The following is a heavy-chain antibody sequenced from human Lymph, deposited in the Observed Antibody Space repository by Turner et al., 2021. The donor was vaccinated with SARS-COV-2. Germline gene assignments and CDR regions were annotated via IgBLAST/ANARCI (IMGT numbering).Heavy chain of an antibody. J-gene: IGHJ2*01. CDR1: GGSISSSSYY. CDR3: ARRRQWLVHWYFDL. D-gene: IGHD6-19*01. Sequence: QLQLQESAPGLLQPSDTLSLLCTVSGGSISSSSYYCRWIRQHPGKGLEWIGSLYYSGSTYYNPSIKSRVTISVDKSKNQFSLKLSSVTAADTAVYYGARRRQWLVHWYFDLWGRGTLVTVS. CDR2: LYYSGST. V-gene: IGHV4-39*01.